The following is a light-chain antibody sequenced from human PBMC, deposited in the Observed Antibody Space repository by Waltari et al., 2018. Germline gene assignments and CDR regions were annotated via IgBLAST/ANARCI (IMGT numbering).Light chain of an antibody. J-gene: IGLJ3*02. CDR1: SSDVGGYNF. CDR2: DVN. Sequence: QSALSQPASVSGSPGQSITISCTGTSSDVGGYNFVSWYQQHPGKAPKLMFYDVNKRPSGVSNRFSGSKSGNTASLTISGLQAEDEADYYCCSYTDTTTLVFGGGTKPTVL. V-gene: IGLV2-23*02. CDR3: CSYTDTTTLV.